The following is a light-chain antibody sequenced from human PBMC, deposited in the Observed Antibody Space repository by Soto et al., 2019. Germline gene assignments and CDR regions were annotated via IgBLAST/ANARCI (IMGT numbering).Light chain of an antibody. V-gene: IGLV2-14*01. CDR1: SSDVGGYNY. CDR3: MSFAAPTTHV. CDR2: EVS. Sequence: QSALTQPASVSGSPGQSITISCTGTSSDVGGYNYVSWYQHHPGKAPKLMVYEVSYRPSGVSTRFTGSKSGNTASLTISGLQAEDEAHYYCMSFAAPTTHVFGGGTKVTVL. J-gene: IGLJ3*02.